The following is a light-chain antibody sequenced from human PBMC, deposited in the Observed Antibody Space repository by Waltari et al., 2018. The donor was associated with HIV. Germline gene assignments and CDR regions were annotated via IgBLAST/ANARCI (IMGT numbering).Light chain of an antibody. CDR2: DVI. Sequence: QSALTQPASVSGSPGQSITISCTGTPSAITNYAYVSWYQQHPGKAPKLMIYDVINRPSGVSNRFSGSRSANTASLTISGLQAEDEADYYCSSYTRTSRVVFGGGTKLTVL. V-gene: IGLV2-14*03. CDR3: SSYTRTSRVV. J-gene: IGLJ2*01. CDR1: PSAITNYAY.